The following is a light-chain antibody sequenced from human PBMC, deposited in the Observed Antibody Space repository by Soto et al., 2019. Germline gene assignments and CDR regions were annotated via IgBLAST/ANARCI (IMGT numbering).Light chain of an antibody. CDR2: EGS. CDR1: SNDVGSYNL. CDR3: CSYADSSRIYV. J-gene: IGLJ1*01. V-gene: IGLV2-23*01. Sequence: ALTQPASVSGSPGQSITISCSGTSNDVGSYNLVSWYQQHPGKAPKLMIYEGSKRPSGISNRFSGSKSGNTASLTISGLQAEDEAEYYCCSYADSSRIYVFGSGTKLTVL.